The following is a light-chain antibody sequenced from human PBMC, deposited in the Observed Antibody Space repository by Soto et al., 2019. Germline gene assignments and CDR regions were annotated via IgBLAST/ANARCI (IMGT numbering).Light chain of an antibody. CDR2: GAS. CDR3: QQYNNWPLT. CDR1: QSVSSN. V-gene: IGKV3-15*01. J-gene: IGKJ1*01. Sequence: EIVLTQSPATLSVSPGERVTLSCRASQSVSSNLAWYRQQTGQAPRLLIYGASTRAAGVPARFSGSCSGTEFTLTISRLQSEDFADYYCQQYNNWPLTFGQGTKVEIK.